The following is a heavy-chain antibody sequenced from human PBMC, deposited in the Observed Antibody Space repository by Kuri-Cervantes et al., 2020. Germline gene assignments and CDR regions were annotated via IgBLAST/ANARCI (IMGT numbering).Heavy chain of an antibody. Sequence: GESLKISCAASGFTISSNYMSWVRQAPGKGLEWVSVFYTGGSTFYADSVKGRLTISRDISKNTLYLHMNNLRAEDTAVYYCARDRPFSYWGQGTLVTVSS. J-gene: IGHJ4*02. CDR1: GFTISSNY. V-gene: IGHV3-53*01. CDR2: FYTGGST. D-gene: IGHD3-16*01. CDR3: ARDRPFSY.